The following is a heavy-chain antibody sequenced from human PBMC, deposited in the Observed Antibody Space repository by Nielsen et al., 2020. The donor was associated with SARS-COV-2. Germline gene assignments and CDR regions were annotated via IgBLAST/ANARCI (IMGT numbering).Heavy chain of an antibody. CDR1: GYTFTSYH. Sequence: ASVKVSCKASGYTFTSYHLHWVRQAPGQGLEWVGIITPSGGITSYAQNFQGRVTMTTDTSTSTVYLELSSLISEDTAVHYCAREGGDISSSEVDYWGQGTLVTVSS. V-gene: IGHV1-46*01. CDR2: ITPSGGIT. J-gene: IGHJ4*02. CDR3: AREGGDISSSEVDY. D-gene: IGHD6-6*01.